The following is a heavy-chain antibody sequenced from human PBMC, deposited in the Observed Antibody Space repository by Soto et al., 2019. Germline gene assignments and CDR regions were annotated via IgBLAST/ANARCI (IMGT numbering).Heavy chain of an antibody. CDR1: GFTFSSYW. J-gene: IGHJ6*03. D-gene: IGHD1-1*01. CDR3: ARDLLRSNTNMDV. CDR2: INSDGSST. Sequence: GGSLRLSCAASGFTFSSYWMHWVRQAPGKGLEWVSRINSDGSSTSYADSVKGRFTISRDNAKNTLNLQMNSLRAEDTAVYYCARDLLRSNTNMDVWGKGTTVTVSS. V-gene: IGHV3-74*01.